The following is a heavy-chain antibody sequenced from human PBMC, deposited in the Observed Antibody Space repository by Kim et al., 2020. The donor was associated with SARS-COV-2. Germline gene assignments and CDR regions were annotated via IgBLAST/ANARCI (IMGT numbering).Heavy chain of an antibody. J-gene: IGHJ4*02. CDR2: INHSGST. V-gene: IGHV4-34*01. Sequence: SETLSLTCAVYGGSFSGYYWSWIRQPPGKGLEWIGEINHSGSTNYNPSLKSRVTISVDTSKNQFSLKLSSVTAADTAVYYCARGLHEDSSGLAFDYWGQGTLVTVSS. CDR1: GGSFSGYY. D-gene: IGHD3-22*01. CDR3: ARGLHEDSSGLAFDY.